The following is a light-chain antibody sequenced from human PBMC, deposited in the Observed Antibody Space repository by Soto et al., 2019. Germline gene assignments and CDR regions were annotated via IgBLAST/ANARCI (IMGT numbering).Light chain of an antibody. CDR1: QTIIGY. CDR3: QQSYTTHRT. V-gene: IGKV1-39*01. Sequence: DIQMTQSPSSLSASIGDSVTITCRASQTIIGYLNWYQQKPGKAPRLLINAASNLQSGVPSRFRGSGSETDFTLTITSLQHEDFETYYCQQSYTTHRTFGPGTKVDIK. CDR2: AAS. J-gene: IGKJ1*01.